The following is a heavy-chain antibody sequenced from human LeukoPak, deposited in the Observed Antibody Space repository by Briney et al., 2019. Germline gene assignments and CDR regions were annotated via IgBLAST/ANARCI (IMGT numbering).Heavy chain of an antibody. D-gene: IGHD6-19*01. V-gene: IGHV3-23*01. CDR3: AKDQGYSSGWYTKSFDY. CDR2: ISGTGDSA. J-gene: IGHJ4*02. CDR1: GFTFTSYA. Sequence: GGSLRLSCAASGFTFTSYAMSWVRQAPGKGLEWVSSISGTGDSAYYAASVKGRFTMSRDNSKNTLYLQMNSLRAEDTAVYYCAKDQGYSSGWYTKSFDYWGQGTLVTVSS.